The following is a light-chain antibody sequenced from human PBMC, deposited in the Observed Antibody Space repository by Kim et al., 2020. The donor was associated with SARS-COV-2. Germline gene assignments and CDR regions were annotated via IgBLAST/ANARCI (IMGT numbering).Light chain of an antibody. V-gene: IGLV3-19*01. CDR3: CSRDSTAKDYV. Sequence: SSELTQDPTVSVALGQTVRITCQGDILRKSYASWYQQKPGQAPILVMSDENNRPSGIPDRFSGSSSGSTASLTITGAQAEDEADYYCCSRDSTAKDYVFGTGTKVTVL. CDR1: ILRKSY. CDR2: DEN. J-gene: IGLJ1*01.